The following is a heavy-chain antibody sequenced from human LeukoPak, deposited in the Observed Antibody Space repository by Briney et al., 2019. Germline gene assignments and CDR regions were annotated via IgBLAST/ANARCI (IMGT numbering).Heavy chain of an antibody. J-gene: IGHJ3*02. CDR1: GFTFSSYG. Sequence: GGSLRLSCAASGFTFSSYGMHWVRQAPGKGLEWVAVISYDGSNKYYADSVKGRFTISRHNSKNTLYLQMNSLRAEDTAVYYCARELVGAFDIWGQGTMVTVSS. CDR2: ISYDGSNK. CDR3: ARELVGAFDI. D-gene: IGHD2-8*02. V-gene: IGHV3-30*03.